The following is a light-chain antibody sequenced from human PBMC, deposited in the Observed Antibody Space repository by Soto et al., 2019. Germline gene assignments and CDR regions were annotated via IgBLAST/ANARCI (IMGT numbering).Light chain of an antibody. Sequence: SVLTQPASVSASPGQSITISCTGTSSDVGAYTSVSWYQQHPGKVPKVVIYEVSNRPSGVSNRFSGSKSGNTASLTISGLQAEDEAHYYCSSYTSDNRSYVFGTGTKVTVL. CDR1: SSDVGAYTS. V-gene: IGLV2-14*01. CDR2: EVS. J-gene: IGLJ1*01. CDR3: SSYTSDNRSYV.